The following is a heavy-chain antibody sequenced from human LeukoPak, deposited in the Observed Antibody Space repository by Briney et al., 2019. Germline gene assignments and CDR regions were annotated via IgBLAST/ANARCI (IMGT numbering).Heavy chain of an antibody. CDR1: GFTFGDYA. CDR3: ARVPYYYDSSGYYRTSWYFDY. J-gene: IGHJ4*02. CDR2: IKEDGSER. V-gene: IGHV3-7*01. Sequence: GGSLRLFCTASGFTFGDYAMSWLRQTPGKGLEWVASIKEDGSERQYVDSVKGRFSISRDNTKGSLFLQLNSLRAEDTAVYYCARVPYYYDSSGYYRTSWYFDYWGQGTLVTVSS. D-gene: IGHD3-22*01.